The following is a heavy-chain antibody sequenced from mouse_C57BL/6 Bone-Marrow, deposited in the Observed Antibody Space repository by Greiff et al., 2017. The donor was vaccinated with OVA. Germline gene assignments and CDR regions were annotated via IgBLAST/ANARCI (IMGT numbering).Heavy chain of an antibody. J-gene: IGHJ4*01. V-gene: IGHV1-77*01. D-gene: IGHD2-5*01. CDR3: ARETYYSNYGGGFAMDY. CDR1: GYTFTDYY. CDR2: IGPGSGST. Sequence: QVQLQQSGAELVKPGASVKISCKASGYTFTDYYINWVKQRPGQGLEWIGKIGPGSGSTYYNEKFEGKATLTADKSSSTAYMQLSSLTSEDSAVYFCARETYYSNYGGGFAMDYWGQGTSVTVSS.